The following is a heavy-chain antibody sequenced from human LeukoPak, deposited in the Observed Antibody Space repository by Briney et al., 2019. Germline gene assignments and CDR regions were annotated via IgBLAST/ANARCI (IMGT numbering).Heavy chain of an antibody. Sequence: GGSLRLSCAASGFTFSSYWMNWVRQAPGKGLEWVANIKQDGSGKYYVDSVKGRFTISRDNAKNSLYLKMNSLTAEDTAVYYCARDPDQIVGANFDYWGQGTLVTVSS. D-gene: IGHD1-26*01. CDR3: ARDPDQIVGANFDY. CDR1: GFTFSSYW. J-gene: IGHJ4*02. V-gene: IGHV3-7*01. CDR2: IKQDGSGK.